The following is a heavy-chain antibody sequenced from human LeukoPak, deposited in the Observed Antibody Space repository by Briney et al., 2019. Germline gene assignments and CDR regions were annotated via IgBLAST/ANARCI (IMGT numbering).Heavy chain of an antibody. CDR3: VKQPNYFDY. CDR1: GLTFSSYA. D-gene: IGHD6-13*01. Sequence: GGSLRLSCAASGLTFSSYAMSWVRQAPGKGLEWVSAISGSVSSTYYADSVKGRFTISRDNSKNTLYLQMNSLRAEDTAVYYCVKQPNYFDYWGQGTLVTVSS. V-gene: IGHV3-23*01. J-gene: IGHJ4*02. CDR2: ISGSVSST.